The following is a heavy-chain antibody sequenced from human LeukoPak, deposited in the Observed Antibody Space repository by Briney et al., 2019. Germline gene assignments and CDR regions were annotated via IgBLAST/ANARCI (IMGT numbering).Heavy chain of an antibody. CDR1: GYTFTGYY. CDR2: IIPIFGTA. D-gene: IGHD3-22*01. V-gene: IGHV1-69*06. J-gene: IGHJ4*02. CDR3: ARVTGYMIEDQFDY. Sequence: GASVKVSCKASGYTFTGYYMHWVRQAPGQGLEWMGGIIPIFGTANYAQKFRGRVTITADKSTRTAYMELSSLRSEDTAVYYCARVTGYMIEDQFDYWGQGTLVTVSS.